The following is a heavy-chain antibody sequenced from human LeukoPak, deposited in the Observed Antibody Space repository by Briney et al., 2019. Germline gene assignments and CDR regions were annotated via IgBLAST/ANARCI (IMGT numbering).Heavy chain of an antibody. Sequence: SVKVSCKASGGTFSSYAISWVRQAPGQGLEWMGGIIPIFGTANYAQKFQGRVTITTDESTSTAYMELSSLRSGDTAVYYCARDGRYYYDSSGYSSLLDWGQGTLVTVSS. CDR1: GGTFSSYA. J-gene: IGHJ4*02. D-gene: IGHD3-22*01. CDR2: IIPIFGTA. V-gene: IGHV1-69*05. CDR3: ARDGRYYYDSSGYSSLLD.